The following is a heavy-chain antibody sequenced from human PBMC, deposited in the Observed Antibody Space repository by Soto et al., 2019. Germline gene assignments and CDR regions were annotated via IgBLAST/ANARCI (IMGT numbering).Heavy chain of an antibody. CDR1: GYSFATYA. D-gene: IGHD1-1*01. CDR3: ARRYKSAGCLEP. Sequence: QVQLVQSGAEVKKPGTSVKVSCKASGYSFATYAIHWVRQAPGQGLEWMGWINPATGNTEYSDKFQDRATFTMDTSATTAYMERRCLRSEDTAVYYSARRYKSAGCLEPWGQGTLVTVSS. CDR2: INPATGNT. V-gene: IGHV1-3*01. J-gene: IGHJ5*02.